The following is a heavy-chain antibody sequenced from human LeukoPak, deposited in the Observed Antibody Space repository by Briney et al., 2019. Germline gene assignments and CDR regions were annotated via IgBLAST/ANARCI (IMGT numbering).Heavy chain of an antibody. Sequence: GGSLRLSCTASGFTFGEYAMSWVRQAPGKGLEWVGFIRSKAYSGTTEYAASVKGRFTISRDDSKSIAYLQMNSLKTDDTAVYYCTREAPGGDYYNSSGYGTSYWGRGILVTVSS. CDR3: TREAPGGDYYNSSGYGTSY. D-gene: IGHD3-22*01. J-gene: IGHJ4*02. V-gene: IGHV3-49*04. CDR2: IRSKAYSGTT. CDR1: GFTFGEYA.